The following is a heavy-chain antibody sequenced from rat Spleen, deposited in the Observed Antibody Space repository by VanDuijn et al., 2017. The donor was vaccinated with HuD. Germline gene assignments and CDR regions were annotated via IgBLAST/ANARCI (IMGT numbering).Heavy chain of an antibody. J-gene: IGHJ2*01. Sequence: EVRLVESGGGLVQPGRSLKVSCAASGFTFSDYYMAWVRQAPKKGLEWVATIIYDGSSTFYPDSVKGRFTISRDNAENTVYLQMKSLRSEDTATYYCAVSGYGYWGQGVMVTVSS. D-gene: IGHD4-3*01. CDR3: AVSGYGY. CDR1: GFTFSDYY. CDR2: IIYDGSST. V-gene: IGHV5-7*01.